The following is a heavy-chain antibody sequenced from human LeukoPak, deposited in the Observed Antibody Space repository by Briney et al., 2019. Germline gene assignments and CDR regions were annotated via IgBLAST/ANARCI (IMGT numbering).Heavy chain of an antibody. CDR2: IFTGVIT. CDR3: ARGVEYIVVVPGNWFDP. D-gene: IGHD2-2*01. V-gene: IGHV4-4*07. CDR1: GCSISSYS. J-gene: IGHJ5*02. Sequence: SETLSLTCPASGCSISSYSRSWIRQPPGKGLDWLGRIFTGVITHHNPSLQSRVTISVHTTKNQFPLKLSSVTAADTALYYCARGVEYIVVVPGNWFDPWGQATLAT.